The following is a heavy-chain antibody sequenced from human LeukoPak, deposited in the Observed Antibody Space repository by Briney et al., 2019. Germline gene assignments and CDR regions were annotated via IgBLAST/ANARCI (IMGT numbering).Heavy chain of an antibody. V-gene: IGHV3-21*01. J-gene: IGHJ6*02. Sequence: GGSLRLSCAASGFTFSSYSMNWVRQAPGKGLEWVSSISSSSSYIYYADSVKGRFTISRDNAKNSLYLQMNSLRAEDTAVYYCARTPGGYAIYYYYYGMDVWGQGTTVTVSS. CDR2: ISSSSSYI. CDR3: ARTPGGYAIYYYYYGMDV. D-gene: IGHD5-12*01. CDR1: GFTFSSYS.